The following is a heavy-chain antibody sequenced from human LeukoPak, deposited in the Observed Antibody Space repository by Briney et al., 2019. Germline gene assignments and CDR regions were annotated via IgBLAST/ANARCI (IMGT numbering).Heavy chain of an antibody. Sequence: TPSETLSLTCTVSDDSITMYYWTWIRQPPGKGVEWIGYVDHTGSTKFNPSLNGRVSISRDTSNNFFSLRLRSVTAADTAVYFCARGRVSSSTWYSTYYYFFYMDFWGKGTTVTVSS. CDR3: ARGRVSSSTWYSTYYYFFYMDF. J-gene: IGHJ6*03. D-gene: IGHD4-11*01. CDR2: VDHTGST. V-gene: IGHV4-59*01. CDR1: DDSITMYY.